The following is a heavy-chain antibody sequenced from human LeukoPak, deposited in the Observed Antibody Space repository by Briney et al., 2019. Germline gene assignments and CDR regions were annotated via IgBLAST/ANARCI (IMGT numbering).Heavy chain of an antibody. D-gene: IGHD2-15*01. Sequence: SETLSLTCTVSGGSINNYYWSWIRQPAGKGLEWIGRIYTRGSTNYHPSLKSRVTMSVDTSKNQFSLKLSSVTAADTAVYYCARGRYCSADICSGGDAFDIWGQGTMVSVSS. J-gene: IGHJ3*02. V-gene: IGHV4-4*07. CDR1: GGSINNYY. CDR3: ARGRYCSADICSGGDAFDI. CDR2: IYTRGST.